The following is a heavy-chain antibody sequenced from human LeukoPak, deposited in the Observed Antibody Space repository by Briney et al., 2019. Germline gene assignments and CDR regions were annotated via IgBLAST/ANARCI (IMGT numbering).Heavy chain of an antibody. CDR3: VRGPYGSSISNWFDP. CDR2: IYYNGDT. J-gene: IGHJ5*02. Sequence: SETLSLTCSVSGDSITGYSWSWIRQTPGKGLEWIGYIYYNGDTHYNPSLNSRLSMSVDTPKKQFSLNLRSVTAADTAVYYRVRGPYGSSISNWFDPWGQGLLVTVSS. D-gene: IGHD3-10*01. V-gene: IGHV4-59*01. CDR1: GDSITGYS.